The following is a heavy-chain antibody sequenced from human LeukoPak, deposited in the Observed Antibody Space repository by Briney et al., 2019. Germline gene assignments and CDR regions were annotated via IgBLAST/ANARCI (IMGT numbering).Heavy chain of an antibody. CDR3: ARRVYCSDGSCRNYFDY. CDR2: IYPGDSDT. CDR1: GYRFTNFW. D-gene: IGHD2-15*01. V-gene: IGHV5-51*01. J-gene: IGHJ4*02. Sequence: GESLKISCKGSGYRFTNFWIGWVRQMPGKGLEWMGIIYPGDSDTRYSPSFQGQVTISADKSTSTAYLQWSSLKASDTAMFYCARRVYCSDGSCRNYFDYWGQGTLVTVSS.